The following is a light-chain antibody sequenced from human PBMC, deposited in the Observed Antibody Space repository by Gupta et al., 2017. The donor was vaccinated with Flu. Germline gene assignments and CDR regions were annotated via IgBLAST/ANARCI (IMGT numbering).Light chain of an antibody. CDR3: CAYAGSNNLV. CDR2: EVS. CDR1: SSDVGGYNF. Sequence: QSALTQPPSASGSPGPPATISCTGTSSDVGGYNFVSWYQQHPGKAPKLMIYEVSKRPAGVPDRFSGSKSGNTASLTVSGRQAEEEADYYCCAYAGSNNLVFGGGTKLTVL. J-gene: IGLJ2*01. V-gene: IGLV2-8*01.